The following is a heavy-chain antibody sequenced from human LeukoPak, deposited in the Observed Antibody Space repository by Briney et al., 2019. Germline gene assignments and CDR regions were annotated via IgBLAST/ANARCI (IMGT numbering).Heavy chain of an antibody. D-gene: IGHD1-26*01. V-gene: IGHV3-30*18. CDR2: ISYDGSNK. Sequence: GRSLRLSCAASGFTFSSYGMHWVRQAPGKGLEWVAVISYDGSNKYYADSVKGRFTISRDNSYNTVSLQMNSLRDEDTGVYYCAKGFRTGVGPYVGYHYYMDVWGKGATVTVSS. CDR3: AKGFRTGVGPYVGYHYYMDV. CDR1: GFTFSSYG. J-gene: IGHJ6*03.